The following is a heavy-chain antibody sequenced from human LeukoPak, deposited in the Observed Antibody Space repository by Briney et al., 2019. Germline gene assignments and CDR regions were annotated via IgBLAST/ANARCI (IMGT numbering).Heavy chain of an antibody. CDR1: GFTFSSYA. J-gene: IGHJ4*02. D-gene: IGHD4-23*01. V-gene: IGHV3-30*14. Sequence: GGSLRLSCAASGFTFSSYAMHWVRQAPGKGLEWVAVISYDGSNKYYADSVKGRFTISRDNSKNTLDLEMNSLRGEDTAVYYCARYSGDYGGNLYFFDFWGQGALVTVSS. CDR3: ARYSGDYGGNLYFFDF. CDR2: ISYDGSNK.